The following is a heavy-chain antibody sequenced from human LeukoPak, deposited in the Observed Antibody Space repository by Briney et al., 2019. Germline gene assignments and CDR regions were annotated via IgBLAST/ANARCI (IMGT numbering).Heavy chain of an antibody. CDR1: GGSFSGYY. V-gene: IGHV4-34*01. CDR2: INHSGST. Sequence: SETLSLTCAVYGGSFSGYYWSWIRQPPGKGLEWIGEINHSGSTNYNPSLKSRVTISVDTSKNQFSLKLSSVTAADTAVYYCARLGRPNYYYYGMDVWGQGTTVTVSS. J-gene: IGHJ6*02. CDR3: ARLGRPNYYYYGMDV.